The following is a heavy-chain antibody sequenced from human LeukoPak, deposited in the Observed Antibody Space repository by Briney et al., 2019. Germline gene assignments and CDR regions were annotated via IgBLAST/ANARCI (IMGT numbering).Heavy chain of an antibody. CDR2: IYYSGST. J-gene: IGHJ6*02. CDR1: GGSISSHY. D-gene: IGHD4-23*01. Sequence: SETLSLTCIVTGGSISSHYWSWMRQPPGKGLEWIGYIYYSGSTNYNPSLKSRVTIPVDTSKNQFSLKLSPVTAADTAVYYCARSPRLAVETRWFGMDVWGQGTTVTVSS. V-gene: IGHV4-59*11. CDR3: ARSPRLAVETRWFGMDV.